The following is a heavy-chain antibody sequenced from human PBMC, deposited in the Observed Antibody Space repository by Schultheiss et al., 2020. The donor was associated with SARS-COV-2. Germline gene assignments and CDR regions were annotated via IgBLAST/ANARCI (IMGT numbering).Heavy chain of an antibody. J-gene: IGHJ4*02. D-gene: IGHD2-2*01. V-gene: IGHV4-34*01. CDR3: AASVRYQLLYDY. CDR1: GGSFSGYY. Sequence: GSLRLSCAVYGGSFSGYYWSWIRQPPGKGLEWIGEINHSGSTNYNPSLKSRVTISVDRSKNQFSLKLSSVTAADTAVYYCAASVRYQLLYDYWGQGTLVTVSS. CDR2: INHSGST.